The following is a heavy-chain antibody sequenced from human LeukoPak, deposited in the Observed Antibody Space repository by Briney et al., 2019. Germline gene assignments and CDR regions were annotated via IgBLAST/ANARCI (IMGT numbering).Heavy chain of an antibody. Sequence: GGSLRLSCAASGFTFSSYSMNWVRQAPGKGLEWVSVIHSGGSTYYADSVKDRFIISRDNSKNTLYLQMNSLRAEDTAVYYCARDAYCGGDCYFAFQHWGQGTLVTVSS. D-gene: IGHD2-21*02. J-gene: IGHJ1*01. CDR2: IHSGGST. V-gene: IGHV3-66*01. CDR3: ARDAYCGGDCYFAFQH. CDR1: GFTFSSYS.